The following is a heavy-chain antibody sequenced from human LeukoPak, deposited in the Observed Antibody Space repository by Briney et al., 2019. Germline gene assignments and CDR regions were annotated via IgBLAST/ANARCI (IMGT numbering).Heavy chain of an antibody. CDR3: ARGLMGAGSSGAFDI. J-gene: IGHJ3*02. V-gene: IGHV4-34*01. D-gene: IGHD1-26*01. Sequence: PSETLSLTCAVYGGSFSGYYWSWIRQPPGKGLEWIGEINHSGSTNYNPSLKSRVTISVDTSKNQFSLKMSSVTAADTAVYYCARGLMGAGSSGAFDIWGQGTLVTVSS. CDR1: GGSFSGYY. CDR2: INHSGST.